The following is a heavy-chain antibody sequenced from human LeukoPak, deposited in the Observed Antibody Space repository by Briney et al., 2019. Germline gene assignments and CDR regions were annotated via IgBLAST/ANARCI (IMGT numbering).Heavy chain of an antibody. CDR3: ARGKIRVVRGGSGILVY. J-gene: IGHJ4*02. V-gene: IGHV4-39*07. Sequence: PSETLSLTCTVSGGSISSSSYYWGWIRQPPGKGLEWIGSIYYSGSTYYNPSLKSRVTISVDTSKNQFSLKLSSVTAADTAVYYCARGKIRVVRGGSGILVYWGQGTLVTVSS. CDR2: IYYSGST. CDR1: GGSISSSSYY. D-gene: IGHD3-10*01.